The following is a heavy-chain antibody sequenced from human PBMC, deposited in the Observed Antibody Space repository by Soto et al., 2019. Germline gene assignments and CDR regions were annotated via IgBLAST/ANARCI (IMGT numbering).Heavy chain of an antibody. D-gene: IGHD1-26*01. Sequence: GGSLRLSCAASGFTFSSYAMHWVRQAPGKGLDWVAVISYDGSNKYYADSVKGRFTISRDNSKNTLYLQMNSLRAEDTAVYYCARFPIVGATISSYYYGMDVWGQGTTVTVSS. V-gene: IGHV3-30-3*01. J-gene: IGHJ6*02. CDR2: ISYDGSNK. CDR3: ARFPIVGATISSYYYGMDV. CDR1: GFTFSSYA.